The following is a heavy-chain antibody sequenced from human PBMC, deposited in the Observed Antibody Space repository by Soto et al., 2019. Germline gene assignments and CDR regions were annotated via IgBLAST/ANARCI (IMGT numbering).Heavy chain of an antibody. CDR1: GGSISSSKW. CDR2: IYSDEST. CDR3: ASLLYGGKGGGWYFDL. J-gene: IGHJ2*01. Sequence: TSETLSLTCAVSGGSISSSKWWSLVRQPPGKGLEWIGEIYSDESTSYNPSLKSRVTISVDKSRNQFSLKLTSVTAGDTAINYCASLLYGGKGGGWYFDLWGRGTLVTVSS. D-gene: IGHD4-17*01. V-gene: IGHV4-4*02.